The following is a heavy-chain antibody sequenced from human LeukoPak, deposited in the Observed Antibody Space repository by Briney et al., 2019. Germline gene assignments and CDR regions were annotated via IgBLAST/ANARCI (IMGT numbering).Heavy chain of an antibody. V-gene: IGHV4-38-2*01. CDR2: VFHTGSS. D-gene: IGHD4-11*01. CDR3: ARGISTTGHDY. Sequence: SETLSLTCAVSGYSISSGYYWGWIRQPPGKGPEWIGIVFHTGSSYYIPSLKSRVTISVDTSKNQFSLEVSSVTAADTAIYYCARGISTTGHDYWGPGTLVTVSS. CDR1: GYSISSGYY. J-gene: IGHJ4*02.